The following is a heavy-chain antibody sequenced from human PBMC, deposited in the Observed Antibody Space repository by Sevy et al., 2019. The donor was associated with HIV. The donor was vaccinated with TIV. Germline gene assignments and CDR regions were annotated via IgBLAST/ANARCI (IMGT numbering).Heavy chain of an antibody. CDR1: GFTFTNAW. Sequence: GGSLRLSCAVSGFTFTNAWMGWVRQAPGKVLEWVGRIRSNTDGGTIDYAAPLKGRFTISRDDSKNTLYLQMNILKSADTAVYYCTTDREYGDYKGGFDYWGQGTLVTVSS. CDR2: IRSNTDGGTI. D-gene: IGHD4-17*01. J-gene: IGHJ4*02. V-gene: IGHV3-15*01. CDR3: TTDREYGDYKGGFDY.